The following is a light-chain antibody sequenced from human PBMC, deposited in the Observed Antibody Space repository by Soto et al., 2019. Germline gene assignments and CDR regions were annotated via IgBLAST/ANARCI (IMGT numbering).Light chain of an antibody. CDR3: SSDAGSNNLV. J-gene: IGLJ2*01. V-gene: IGLV2-8*01. Sequence: QSVLTQPPSASGSPGQSVTISCTGTSSDVGGYNYVSWYQQHPGKAPKLMIYEVSKRPSGVPDRFSGSKSGNTASLTVSGLQSDEEDDYYCSSDAGSNNLVFGGGTKLTVL. CDR2: EVS. CDR1: SSDVGGYNY.